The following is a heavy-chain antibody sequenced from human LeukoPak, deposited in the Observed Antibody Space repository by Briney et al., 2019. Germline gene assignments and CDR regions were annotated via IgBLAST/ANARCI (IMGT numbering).Heavy chain of an antibody. D-gene: IGHD5-24*01. CDR3: ASREMASPEYAFDI. CDR2: IYYSGST. CDR1: GGSISSGDYY. V-gene: IGHV4-30-4*01. Sequence: PSETLSLTCTVSGGSISSGDYYWSWIRQPPGKGLEWIGYIYYSGSTYYKPSLKSRVTISVGTSKNQFSLKLSSVTAADTAVYYCASREMASPEYAFDIWGQGTMVTVSS. J-gene: IGHJ3*02.